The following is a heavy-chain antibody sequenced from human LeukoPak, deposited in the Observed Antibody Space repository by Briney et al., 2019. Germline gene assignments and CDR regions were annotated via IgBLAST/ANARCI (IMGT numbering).Heavy chain of an antibody. CDR2: IWYDGTSR. D-gene: IGHD6-13*01. CDR3: ARSQSSSLIDY. J-gene: IGHJ4*02. CDR1: GFSLSAYG. Sequence: GGSLRLSCAASGFSLSAYGVHWVRQAPGKGLEWVAVIWYDGTSRDYADSVKGRFTFSRDNSKNTLYLQMNSLTVEDTAVYYCARSQSSSLIDYWGQGTLVTVSS. V-gene: IGHV3-33*01.